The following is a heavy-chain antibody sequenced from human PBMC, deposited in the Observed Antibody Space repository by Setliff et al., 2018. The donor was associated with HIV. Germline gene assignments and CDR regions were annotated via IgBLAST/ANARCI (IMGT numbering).Heavy chain of an antibody. J-gene: IGHJ4*02. CDR3: ASRRGIEFYFDI. V-gene: IGHV4-34*01. CDR1: GASFSGYY. D-gene: IGHD3-10*01. Sequence: ASETLSLTCAVYGASFSGYYWAWIRQSPGTGLEWIGEINHSGITNYNPTLKSRVTISVGSSYNHFSLKLSSVTAADTGVYYCASRRGIEFYFDIWGQGTPVTVSS. CDR2: INHSGIT.